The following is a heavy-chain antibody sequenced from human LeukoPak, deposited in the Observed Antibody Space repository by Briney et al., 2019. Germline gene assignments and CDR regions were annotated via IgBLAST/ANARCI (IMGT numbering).Heavy chain of an antibody. CDR2: INPSGGST. V-gene: IGHV1-46*01. D-gene: IGHD6-13*01. CDR1: GYTFTSYY. Sequence: GASVKVSCKASGYTFTSYYMHWVRQAPGQGLEWMGIINPSGGSTTYAQKFQGRVTMTRDMSTSTVYMELSSLRSEDTAVYYCARDRSAAGTVDWFDPWGQGTLVTVSS. J-gene: IGHJ5*02. CDR3: ARDRSAAGTVDWFDP.